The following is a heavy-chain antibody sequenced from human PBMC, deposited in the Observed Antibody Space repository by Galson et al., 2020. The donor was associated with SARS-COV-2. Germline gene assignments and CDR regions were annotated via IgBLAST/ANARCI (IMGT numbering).Heavy chain of an antibody. D-gene: IGHD5-12*01. Sequence: SLKISCAASGFTFDDYAMHWVRQAPGKGLEWVSGISWNSGSIGYADSVKGRFTISGDNAKNSLYLQMNSLRAEDTALYYCAKFEGGYGYWGQGTLVTVSS. CDR3: AKFEGGYGY. J-gene: IGHJ4*02. V-gene: IGHV3-9*01. CDR1: GFTFDDYA. CDR2: ISWNSGSI.